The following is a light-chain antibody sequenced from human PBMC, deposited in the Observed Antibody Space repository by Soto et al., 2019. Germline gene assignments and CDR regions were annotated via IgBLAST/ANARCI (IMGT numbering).Light chain of an antibody. J-gene: IGKJ1*01. CDR2: AAS. CDR3: QQSYSTLIT. CDR1: QSISSY. Sequence: DIQMTQSPSTLSASVGDRVTISCRMRQSISSYLNWYQQKPGKAPKLLIYAASSLQSGVPSRFSGSGSGTDFTLTISSLQPEDFATYYCQQSYSTLITFGQGTKVDIK. V-gene: IGKV1-39*01.